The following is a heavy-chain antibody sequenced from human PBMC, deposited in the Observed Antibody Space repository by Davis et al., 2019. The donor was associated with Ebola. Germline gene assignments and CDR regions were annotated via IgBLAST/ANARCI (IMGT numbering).Heavy chain of an antibody. CDR2: IIPIFGTA. CDR3: TGRVAAAGNYGMDV. V-gene: IGHV1-69*13. Sequence: SVKVSCKASGGTFSSYAISWVRQAPGQGLEWMGGIIPIFGTANYAQKFQGRVTITADESTSTAYMELSSLRSEDTAVYYCTGRVAAAGNYGMDVWGQGTTVTVSS. D-gene: IGHD6-13*01. CDR1: GGTFSSYA. J-gene: IGHJ6*02.